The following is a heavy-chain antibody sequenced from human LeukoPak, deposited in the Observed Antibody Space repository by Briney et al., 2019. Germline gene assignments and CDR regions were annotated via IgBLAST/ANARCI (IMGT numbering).Heavy chain of an antibody. V-gene: IGHV3-43*01. CDR2: ISWDGGST. CDR1: GFTFDDYT. Sequence: GGSLRPSCAASGFTFDDYTMHWVRHAPGKGLEWVSLISWDGGSTYYADSVKGRFTISRDNSKNSLYLQMNSLRTEDTALYYCARAGYDFWSGYFFDYWGQGTLVTVSS. CDR3: ARAGYDFWSGYFFDY. J-gene: IGHJ4*02. D-gene: IGHD3-3*01.